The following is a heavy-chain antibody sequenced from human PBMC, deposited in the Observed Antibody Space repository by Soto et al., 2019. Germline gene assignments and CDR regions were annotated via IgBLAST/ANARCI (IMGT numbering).Heavy chain of an antibody. CDR2: IRSKANSYAT. D-gene: IGHD6-13*01. J-gene: IGHJ4*02. CDR1: GFTFSGSA. CDR3: TRIGAQWQQLKGGDFDY. Sequence: GGSLRLSCAASGFTFSGSAMHWVRQASGKGLEWVGRIRSKANSYATAYAASVKGRFTISRDDSKNTAYLQMNSLKTEDTAVYYCTRIGAQWQQLKGGDFDYWGQGTLVTVSS. V-gene: IGHV3-73*01.